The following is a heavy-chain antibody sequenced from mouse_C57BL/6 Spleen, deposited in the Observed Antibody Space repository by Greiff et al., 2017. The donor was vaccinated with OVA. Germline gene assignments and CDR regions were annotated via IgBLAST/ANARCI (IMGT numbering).Heavy chain of an antibody. J-gene: IGHJ2*01. CDR2: IYPGSGST. Sequence: QVHVKQPGAELVKPGASVKMSCKASGYTFTSYWITWVKQRPGQGLEWIGDIYPGSGSTNYNEKFKSKATLTVDTSSSTAYMQLSSLTSEDSAVYYCARELGPFDYWGQGTTLTVSS. D-gene: IGHD4-1*01. CDR1: GYTFTSYW. V-gene: IGHV1-55*01. CDR3: ARELGPFDY.